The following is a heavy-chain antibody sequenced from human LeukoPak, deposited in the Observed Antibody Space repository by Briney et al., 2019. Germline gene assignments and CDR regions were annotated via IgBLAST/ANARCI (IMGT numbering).Heavy chain of an antibody. CDR1: GYTFTSYY. CDR3: ARMVQNYYDSSGLAYY. CDR2: INPSGGST. J-gene: IGHJ4*02. D-gene: IGHD3-22*01. V-gene: IGHV1-46*01. Sequence: ASVRVSCKASGYTFTSYYMHWVRQAPGQGLEWMGIINPSGGSTSYAQKFQGRVTMTRDMSTSTVYMELSSLRSEDTAVYYCARMVQNYYDSSGLAYYWGQGTLVTVSS.